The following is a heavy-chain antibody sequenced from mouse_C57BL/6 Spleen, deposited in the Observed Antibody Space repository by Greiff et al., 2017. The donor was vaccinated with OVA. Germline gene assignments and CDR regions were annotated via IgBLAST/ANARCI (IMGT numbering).Heavy chain of an antibody. CDR1: GFTFSDAW. Sequence: EVQLVESGGGLVQPGGSMKLSCAASGFTFSDAWMDWVRQSPEKGLEWVAEIRNKANNHATYYAESVKGRFTISRDDSKSSVYLQMNSLRAEDTGIYYCTRDHYYGSSFAYWGQGTLVTVSA. J-gene: IGHJ3*01. CDR2: IRNKANNHAT. D-gene: IGHD1-1*01. CDR3: TRDHYYGSSFAY. V-gene: IGHV6-6*01.